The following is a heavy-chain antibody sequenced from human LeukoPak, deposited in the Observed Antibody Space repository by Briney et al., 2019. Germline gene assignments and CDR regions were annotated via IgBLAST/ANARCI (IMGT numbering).Heavy chain of an antibody. J-gene: IGHJ4*02. V-gene: IGHV5-51*01. CDR3: ARLYSGSSFDY. Sequence: GESLKISFKGSGYSFTSYWIGWVRPMPGKGLEWMGIIYPGDPDTRYSPSFQGQVTISADKSISTAYLQWSGLKASDTAMYYCARLYSGSSFDYWGQGTLVTVSS. CDR1: GYSFTSYW. CDR2: IYPGDPDT. D-gene: IGHD1-26*01.